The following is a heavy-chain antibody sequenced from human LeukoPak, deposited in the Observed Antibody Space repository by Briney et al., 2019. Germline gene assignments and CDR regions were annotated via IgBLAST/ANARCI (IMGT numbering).Heavy chain of an antibody. CDR1: GGSISSYY. CDR3: ARVRRDELTDY. D-gene: IGHD1-7*01. Sequence: PSETLSLTCTVSGGSISSYYWSWIRQPPGKGLEWIGYIYYSGTTNYNPSLKSRVTISVDTSKNQFSLKLSSVTAADTAVYYCARVRRDELTDYWGQGTLVTVSS. CDR2: IYYSGTT. J-gene: IGHJ4*02. V-gene: IGHV4-59*12.